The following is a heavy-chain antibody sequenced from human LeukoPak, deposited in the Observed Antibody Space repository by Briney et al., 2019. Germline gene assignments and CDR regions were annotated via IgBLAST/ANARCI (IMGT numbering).Heavy chain of an antibody. CDR3: ARDSPYSGNYSPIDY. CDR1: GFTFNSYA. D-gene: IGHD1-26*01. CDR2: ISYDGSKK. J-gene: IGHJ4*02. V-gene: IGHV3-30*04. Sequence: GGSLRLSCAASGFTFNSYAIHWVRQAPGKGLEWVAVISYDGSKKFYAHSVKGRFTISRDNSKNTLYLHMNSLRAEDTAVYYCARDSPYSGNYSPIDYWGQGTLVTVSS.